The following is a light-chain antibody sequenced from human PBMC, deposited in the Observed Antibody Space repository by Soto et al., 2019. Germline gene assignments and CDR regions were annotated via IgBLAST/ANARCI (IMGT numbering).Light chain of an antibody. V-gene: IGLV1-36*01. CDR2: YDD. CDR1: SSNIGNNA. CDR3: AAWDDSLNGYV. J-gene: IGLJ1*01. Sequence: QSVLTQPPSVSEAPRQRVTISCSGSSSNIGNNAVNWYQQLPGKAPKLLIYYDDLLPSGVSDRFSGSKSGTSASLAISGLXXXXXADYYCAAWDDSLNGYVFGTGTKLTVL.